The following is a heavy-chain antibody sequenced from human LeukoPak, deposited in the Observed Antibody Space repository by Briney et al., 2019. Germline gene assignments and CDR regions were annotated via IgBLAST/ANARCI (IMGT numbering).Heavy chain of an antibody. CDR3: ARARIAAAGYDAFDI. D-gene: IGHD6-13*01. J-gene: IGHJ3*02. Sequence: GGSLRLSCAASGFTFDDYGMSWVRQAPGKGLEWVSGINWNGGSTGYADSVKGRFTISGDNAKNSLYLQMNSLRAEDTALYYCARARIAAAGYDAFDIWGQGTMVTVSS. CDR2: INWNGGST. V-gene: IGHV3-20*04. CDR1: GFTFDDYG.